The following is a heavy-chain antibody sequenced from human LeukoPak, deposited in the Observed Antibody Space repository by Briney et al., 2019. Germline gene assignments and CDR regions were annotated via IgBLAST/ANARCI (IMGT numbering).Heavy chain of an antibody. CDR3: ARLGFYGLTDY. V-gene: IGHV4-39*01. CDR1: GGSISTYY. CDR2: IYYSGST. D-gene: IGHD2/OR15-2a*01. Sequence: SETLSLTCTVSGGSISTYYWGWIRQPPGKGLEWIGSIYYSGSTYYNPSLKSRVTISVDTSKNQFSLKLSSVTAADTAVYYCARLGFYGLTDYWGQGTLVTVSS. J-gene: IGHJ4*02.